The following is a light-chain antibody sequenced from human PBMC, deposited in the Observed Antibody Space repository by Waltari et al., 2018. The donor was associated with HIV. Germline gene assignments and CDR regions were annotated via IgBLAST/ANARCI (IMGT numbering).Light chain of an antibody. CDR1: SSNTGRNT. J-gene: IGLJ3*02. CDR2: SNN. CDR3: AVWDDSLNGWV. V-gene: IGLV1-44*01. Sequence: QSVLTQPPSASGPPAQRVTISCSGRSSNTGRNTVNWYQQFPGTAPKLLIYSNNQRPSGVPDRFSGSKSGTSASLAISGLQSEDEADYYCAVWDDSLNGWVFGGGTKLTVL.